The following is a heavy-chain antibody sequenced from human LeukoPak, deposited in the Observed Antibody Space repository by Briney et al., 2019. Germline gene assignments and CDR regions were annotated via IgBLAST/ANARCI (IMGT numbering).Heavy chain of an antibody. V-gene: IGHV3-66*02. CDR1: GFTVSSNC. D-gene: IGHD5-18*01. CDR2: IYSGGST. Sequence: GGSLRLSCAASGFTVSSNCMSWVRQAPGKGLEWVSVIYSGGSTYYADSVKGRFTISRDNSKNTLYLQMNSLRAEDTAVYYCARGLGIQTFDYWGQGTLVTVSS. CDR3: ARGLGIQTFDY. J-gene: IGHJ4*02.